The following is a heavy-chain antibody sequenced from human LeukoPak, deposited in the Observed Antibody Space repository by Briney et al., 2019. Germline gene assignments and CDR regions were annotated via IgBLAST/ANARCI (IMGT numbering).Heavy chain of an antibody. V-gene: IGHV3-30*02. Sequence: GGSLRLSCAASGFTFSSYGMHWVRQAPGKGLEWVAFIRYDGSNKYYADSVKGRFTISRDNSKNTLYLQMNSLRAEDTAVYYCAKGRLYSGSSLDYWGQGTLVTVSS. D-gene: IGHD1-26*01. CDR1: GFTFSSYG. J-gene: IGHJ4*02. CDR3: AKGRLYSGSSLDY. CDR2: IRYDGSNK.